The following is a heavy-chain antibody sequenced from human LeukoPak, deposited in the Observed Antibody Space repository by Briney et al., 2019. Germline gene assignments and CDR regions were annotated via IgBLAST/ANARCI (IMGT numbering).Heavy chain of an antibody. V-gene: IGHV3-23*01. CDR3: VRDGGSYSWAAFDY. CDR1: GFTFSNYA. Sequence: GGTLRLSCEASGFTFSNYAMSWVRQAPGKGLEWVSAVSTGLTTYYADSVKGRFTISRDNSKSTLYLQMNSLRAEDTALHYCVRDGGSYSWAAFDYWGQGTLVTVSS. D-gene: IGHD1-26*01. J-gene: IGHJ4*02. CDR2: VSTGLTT.